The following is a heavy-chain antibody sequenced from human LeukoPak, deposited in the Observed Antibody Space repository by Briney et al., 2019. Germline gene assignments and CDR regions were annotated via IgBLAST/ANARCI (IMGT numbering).Heavy chain of an antibody. V-gene: IGHV3-30*03. CDR2: ISHHGANK. J-gene: IGHJ5*02. CDR3: ARNRVLDSSLDT. Sequence: GGSLRLSCVASGFTFSTYGMSWVRQAPGKGLEWVAVISHHGANKFYGDSVKGRFTISRDNSNNMVYLQMNGLRAEDTAVYYCARNRVLDSSLDTWGQGILVTVSS. D-gene: IGHD3-22*01. CDR1: GFTFSTYG.